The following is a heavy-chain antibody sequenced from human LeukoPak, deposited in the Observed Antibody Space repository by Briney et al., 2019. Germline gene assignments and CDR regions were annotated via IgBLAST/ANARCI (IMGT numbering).Heavy chain of an antibody. Sequence: SSETLSLTCAVSGGSISSSNWWSWVRQPPGKGLEWIGEIYHSGSTNYNPSLKSRVTTSVDKSKNQFSLKLSSVTAADTAVYYCARGYCSGGSCYPFDYWGQGTLVSVSS. CDR3: ARGYCSGGSCYPFDY. D-gene: IGHD2-15*01. CDR1: GGSISSSNW. V-gene: IGHV4-4*02. CDR2: IYHSGST. J-gene: IGHJ4*02.